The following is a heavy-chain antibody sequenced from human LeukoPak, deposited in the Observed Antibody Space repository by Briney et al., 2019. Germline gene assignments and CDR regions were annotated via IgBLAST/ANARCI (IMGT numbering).Heavy chain of an antibody. J-gene: IGHJ4*02. CDR1: GGSISNYY. V-gene: IGHV4-59*01. D-gene: IGHD6-13*01. CDR3: ARGRLAAAPYFDY. Sequence: SETLSLTCTVSGGSISNYYWSWIRQPPGKGLEWIGYIYYSGSTNYNPSLKSRVTILVDMSKNQFSLKLTSVTPADTAVYYCARGRLAAAPYFDYWGQGTLVTVSS. CDR2: IYYSGST.